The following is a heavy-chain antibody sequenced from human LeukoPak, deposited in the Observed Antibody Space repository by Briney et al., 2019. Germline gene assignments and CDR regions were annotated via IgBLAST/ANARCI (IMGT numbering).Heavy chain of an antibody. J-gene: IGHJ4*02. D-gene: IGHD4-11*01. CDR2: ISYDGSNK. CDR1: GFTFSSYA. CDR3: AKGDYSNYVRSYFDY. Sequence: GRSLRLSCAASGFTFSSYAMHWVRQAPGKGLEWVAVISYDGSNKYYADSVKGRFTISRDNSKNTLYLQMNSLRAEDTALYYCAKGDYSNYVRSYFDYWGQGTLVTVSS. V-gene: IGHV3-30-3*01.